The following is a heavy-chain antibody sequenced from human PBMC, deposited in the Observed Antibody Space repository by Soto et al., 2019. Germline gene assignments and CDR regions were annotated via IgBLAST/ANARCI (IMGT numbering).Heavy chain of an antibody. CDR2: ISGSGGRT. CDR1: GFTFSSYA. V-gene: IGHV3-23*01. CDR3: AKATYDSSGYPTGDY. D-gene: IGHD3-22*01. J-gene: IGHJ4*02. Sequence: QSGGSLRLSCAASGFTFSSYAMNWVRQAPGKGLEWVSAISGSGGRTYYADSVKGRFTISSDSSKNTLYLQMNSLRAEDTAVYYCAKATYDSSGYPTGDYWGQGTLVTVSS.